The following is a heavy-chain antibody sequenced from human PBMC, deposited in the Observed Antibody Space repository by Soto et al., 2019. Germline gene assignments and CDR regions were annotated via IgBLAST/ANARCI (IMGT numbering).Heavy chain of an antibody. CDR2: ISHSGST. V-gene: IGHV4-34*01. CDR1: GGSFSGYY. D-gene: IGHD3-10*02. J-gene: IGHJ4*02. Sequence: QVQVKQWGAGVLKPSETLSLTCGVYGGSFSGYYWTWLRQPPGKGLEWLGEISHSGSTDYNPSLWGRVTSSIDASKNQLSLNLNSVTAADTAVYYCARGPMSDWPLCSHWGQGILVTVSS. CDR3: ARGPMSDWPLCSH.